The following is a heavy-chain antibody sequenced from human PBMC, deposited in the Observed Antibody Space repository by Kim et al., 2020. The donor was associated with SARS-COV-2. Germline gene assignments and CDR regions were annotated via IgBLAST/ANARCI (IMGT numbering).Heavy chain of an antibody. V-gene: IGHV5-51*01. D-gene: IGHD3-16*01. Sequence: SPSFQGQVTLSDDKSISTAYLQWSSLKASDTAMYYCARRVGHGSNWFDPWGQGTLVTVSS. J-gene: IGHJ5*02. CDR3: ARRVGHGSNWFDP.